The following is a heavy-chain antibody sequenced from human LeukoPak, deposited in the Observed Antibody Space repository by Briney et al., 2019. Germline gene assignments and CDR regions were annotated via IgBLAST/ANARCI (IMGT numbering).Heavy chain of an antibody. CDR2: INPNSGGT. V-gene: IGHV1-2*02. CDR1: GYTFTGYY. D-gene: IGHD5-12*01. CDR3: AGDGGSEWLRRYYYGMDV. J-gene: IGHJ6*02. Sequence: GASVKVSFKASGYTFTGYYMHWVRPAPGQGLEWMGWINPNSGGTNYAQKFQGRVTMTRDTSISTAYMELSRLRSDDTAVYYCAGDGGSEWLRRYYYGMDVWGQGTTVTVSS.